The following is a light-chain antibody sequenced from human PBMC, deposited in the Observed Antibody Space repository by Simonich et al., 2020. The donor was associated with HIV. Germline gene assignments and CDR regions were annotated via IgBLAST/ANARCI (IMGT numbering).Light chain of an antibody. CDR3: QQYYDTPYT. CDR2: WAS. Sequence: DIVMTQSPDSLAVSLGERATINCKSSQRVFYSSNNKNYLGWDQQKPGQPPKLLIYWASTRESGVPDRISGSGSGTDFTLTISSLQAEDVAVYYCQQYYDTPYTFGQGTKLEIK. CDR1: QRVFYSSNNKNY. J-gene: IGKJ2*01. V-gene: IGKV4-1*01.